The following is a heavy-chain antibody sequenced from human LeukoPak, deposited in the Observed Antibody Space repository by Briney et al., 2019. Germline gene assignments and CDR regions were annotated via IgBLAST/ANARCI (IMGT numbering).Heavy chain of an antibody. CDR1: GYTFTSYY. CDR2: INPSGGST. J-gene: IGHJ5*02. CDR3: ARDRGVTGWFDP. D-gene: IGHD1-20*01. Sequence: ASVKVSCKASGYTFTSYYMHWVRQAPGQGLEWMGIINPSGGSTSYAQKFQGRVTMTRDMSTSSVYMELSSLRSEDTAVYYCARDRGVTGWFDPWGQGTLVTVSS. V-gene: IGHV1-46*01.